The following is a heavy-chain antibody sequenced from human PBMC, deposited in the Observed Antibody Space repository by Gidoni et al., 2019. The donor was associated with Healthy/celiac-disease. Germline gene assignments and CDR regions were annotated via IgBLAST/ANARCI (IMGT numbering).Heavy chain of an antibody. J-gene: IGHJ6*02. D-gene: IGHD4-17*01. V-gene: IGHV4-30-2*01. CDR1: GGSISSGGYS. CDR2: IYHSGST. Sequence: RESGSGLVKPSQTLSLTCAVSGGSISSGGYSWSWIRQPPGKGLEWIGYIYHSGSTYYNPSLKSRVTISVDRSKNQFSLKLSSVTAADTAVSYCARGPTVTTEKRVSYYYGMDVWGQGTTVTVSS. CDR3: ARGPTVTTEKRVSYYYGMDV.